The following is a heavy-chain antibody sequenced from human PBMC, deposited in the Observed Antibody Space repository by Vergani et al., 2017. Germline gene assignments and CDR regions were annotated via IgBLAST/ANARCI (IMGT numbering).Heavy chain of an antibody. CDR3: ARGQWVFEK. Sequence: QERLQESGPRLLKPSETLTLICSVSGYSITTAETWWSWIRRSPGEGLQWLGRVSSGGSPFYNASFGSCPTISLDTSKNQFSLTLTSVTAADSAVYFCARGQWVFEKWGPGIHVTVSS. CDR1: GYSITTAETW. V-gene: IGHV4-30-4*01. D-gene: IGHD1-26*01. J-gene: IGHJ4*02. CDR2: VSSGGSP.